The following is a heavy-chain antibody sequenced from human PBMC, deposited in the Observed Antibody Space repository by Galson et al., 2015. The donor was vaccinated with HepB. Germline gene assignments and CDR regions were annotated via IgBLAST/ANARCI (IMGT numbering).Heavy chain of an antibody. CDR3: ASIYGSEIYYYGMDV. Sequence: SVKVSCKASGGTFSSYAISWVRQAPGQGLEWMGGIIPIFGTANYAQKFQGRVTITADESTSTAYMELSSLRSEDTAVYYCASIYGSEIYYYGMDVWGQGTTVTVSS. V-gene: IGHV1-69*13. CDR1: GGTFSSYA. D-gene: IGHD3-10*01. J-gene: IGHJ6*02. CDR2: IIPIFGTA.